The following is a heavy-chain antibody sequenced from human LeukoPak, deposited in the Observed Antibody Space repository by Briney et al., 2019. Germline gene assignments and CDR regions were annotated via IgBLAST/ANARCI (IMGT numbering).Heavy chain of an antibody. J-gene: IGHJ5*02. CDR2: ISSSGSTI. V-gene: IGHV3-48*04. CDR1: GFTFSSFG. Sequence: GGSLRLSCAASGFTFSSFGMHWIRQAPGKGLEWVSYISSSGSTIYYADSVKGRFTISRDNAKNSLYLQMNSLRAEDTAVYYCARGGVVVAALGFDPWGQGTLVTVSS. D-gene: IGHD2-15*01. CDR3: ARGGVVVAALGFDP.